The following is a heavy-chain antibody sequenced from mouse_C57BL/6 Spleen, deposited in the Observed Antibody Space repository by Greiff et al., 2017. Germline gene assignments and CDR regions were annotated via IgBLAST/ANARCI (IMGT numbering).Heavy chain of an antibody. Sequence: EVQVVESGGGLVKPGGSLKLSCAASGFTFSSYTMSWVRQTPEKRLEWVATISGGGGNTYYPDCAKGRFTIARDNAKNTLYLQMSGLRSDDTTLYYCARHDDDRRYFDVWGTGTTVTVSS. CDR3: ARHDDDRRYFDV. J-gene: IGHJ1*03. V-gene: IGHV5-9*01. D-gene: IGHD2-14*01. CDR1: GFTFSSYT. CDR2: ISGGGGNT.